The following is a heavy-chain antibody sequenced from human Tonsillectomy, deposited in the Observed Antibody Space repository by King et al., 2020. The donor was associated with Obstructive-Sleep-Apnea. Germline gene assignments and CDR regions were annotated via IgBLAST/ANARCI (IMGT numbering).Heavy chain of an antibody. J-gene: IGHJ4*02. D-gene: IGHD2-15*01. CDR1: GFTVRSYA. V-gene: IGHV3-23*04. Sequence: VQLVESGGGLVQPGGSLRLSCAASGFTVRSYAMSWVRQALGKGLEWVSTISGSGGSTYEADSVKGRFNISRDNSKNTLYLQMNSLRPEEKAVYYCAKTIGPVVVVAAAYFDYWGQGTLVTVSS. CDR3: AKTIGPVVVVAAAYFDY. CDR2: ISGSGGST.